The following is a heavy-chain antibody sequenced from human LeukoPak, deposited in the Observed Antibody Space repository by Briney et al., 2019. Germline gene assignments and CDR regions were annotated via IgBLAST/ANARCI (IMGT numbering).Heavy chain of an antibody. CDR1: GGSISSSSYY. V-gene: IGHV4-39*01. D-gene: IGHD3-3*01. J-gene: IGHJ5*02. CDR3: ARQGITTFGPFDP. CDR2: INYSGST. Sequence: PSETLSLTCTVSGGSISSSSYYWGWIRQPPGKGLEWIGSINYSGSTYYNPSLKSRVTISVDTSKNQFSLKLSSVTAADTAVYYCARQGITTFGPFDPWGQGTLVTVSS.